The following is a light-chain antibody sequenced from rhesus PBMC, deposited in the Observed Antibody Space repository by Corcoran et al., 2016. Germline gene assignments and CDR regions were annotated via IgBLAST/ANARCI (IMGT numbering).Light chain of an antibody. CDR3: QQYSSRPLT. CDR1: QGISSW. J-gene: IGKJ1*01. CDR2: KAS. V-gene: IGKV1-21*01. Sequence: DIQMTQSPSSLSASVGDRVTITCRASQGISSWLAWYQQKPGKAPKLLIYKASSLQGGVPSRFRGSGSVTDFTRTISSLQSEYFATYYCQQYSSRPLTFGQGTKVEIK.